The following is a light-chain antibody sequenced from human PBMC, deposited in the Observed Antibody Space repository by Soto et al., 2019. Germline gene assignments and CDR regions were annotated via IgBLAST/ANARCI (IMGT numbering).Light chain of an antibody. CDR1: QSIGTW. J-gene: IGKJ1*01. CDR2: DAS. V-gene: IGKV1-5*01. CDR3: QQYNSYSRA. Sequence: DIPMTQSPSTLSASVGDRVTITCRASQSIGTWLAWYQHKPGRAPKLLIYDASTLEGGVPSRFSGSRSGTEFTLTISSLQPDDFATYYFQQYNSYSRAFGQGTKVEIK.